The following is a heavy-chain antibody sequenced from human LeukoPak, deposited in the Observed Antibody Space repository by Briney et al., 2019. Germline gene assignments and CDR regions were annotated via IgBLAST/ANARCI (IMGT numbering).Heavy chain of an antibody. V-gene: IGHV4-30-4*01. CDR3: ASQRITIFGVVIGMDV. CDR2: IYYSGST. Sequence: PSETLSLTCTVSGGSISSGDYYWSWIRQPPGKGLEWIGYIYYSGSTYYNPSLKSRVTISVDTSKNQFSLKLSSVTAADTAVYYCASQRITIFGVVIGMDVWGQGTTVTVSS. J-gene: IGHJ6*02. CDR1: GGSISSGDYY. D-gene: IGHD3-3*01.